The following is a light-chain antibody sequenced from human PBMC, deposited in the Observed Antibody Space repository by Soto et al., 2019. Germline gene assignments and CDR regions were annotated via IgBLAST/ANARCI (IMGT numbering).Light chain of an antibody. V-gene: IGLV7-43*01. CDR1: AGAVSSAYY. CDR3: ILCYSGAQLL. CDR2: STR. J-gene: IGLJ2*01. Sequence: QAVVTQEPSLTVSPGGTVTLTCASSAGAVSSAYYTNWLQQKPGQAPRALIYSTREKHSCTPGRFSGSLLGGKAAPTLSAAPTEDEADYCSILCYSGAQLLFGGATKLTVL.